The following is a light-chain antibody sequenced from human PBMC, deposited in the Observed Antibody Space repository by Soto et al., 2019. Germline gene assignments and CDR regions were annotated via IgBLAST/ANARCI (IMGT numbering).Light chain of an antibody. CDR1: QSLVYSDGNTY. J-gene: IGKJ2*01. CDR2: KVS. CDR3: LQGTHWPPT. V-gene: IGKV2-30*01. Sequence: DVVMTQSPLSLPVTLGQPASISCRSSQSLVYSDGNTYLTWFQQRPGQSPRRLIYKVSNRDSGVPDRFSGSGSGTDFTLTISRVEPEDVGVYYCLQGTHWPPTFGQGTKLEIK.